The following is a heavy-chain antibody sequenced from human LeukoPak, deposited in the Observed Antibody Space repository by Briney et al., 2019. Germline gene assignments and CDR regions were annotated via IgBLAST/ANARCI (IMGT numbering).Heavy chain of an antibody. J-gene: IGHJ4*02. V-gene: IGHV4-39*07. Sequence: SETLSLTCTVSGGSISSSSYYWGWIRQPPGKGLEWIGSIYYSGSTYYNPSLKSRVTISVDTSKNQFSLKLSSVTAADTAVYYCARDGDYGESDYWGQGTLVTVSS. CDR1: GGSISSSSYY. D-gene: IGHD4-17*01. CDR2: IYYSGST. CDR3: ARDGDYGESDY.